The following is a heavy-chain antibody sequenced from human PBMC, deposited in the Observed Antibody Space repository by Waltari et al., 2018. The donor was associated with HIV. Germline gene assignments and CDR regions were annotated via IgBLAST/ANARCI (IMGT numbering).Heavy chain of an antibody. V-gene: IGHV4-39*01. J-gene: IGHJ5*02. Sequence: QLQLQESGPGLVKPSENLYLTCSVSGGSISSSYYYWGWIRQHPGKGLEWIGRVVYSGSTYDNPSLKSRVTISVDTSKNQFSLKLTSVTAADTAVYYCARHEPRNSWFDPWGQGTLVTVSS. CDR2: VVYSGST. CDR3: ARHEPRNSWFDP. D-gene: IGHD1-7*01. CDR1: GGSISSSYYY.